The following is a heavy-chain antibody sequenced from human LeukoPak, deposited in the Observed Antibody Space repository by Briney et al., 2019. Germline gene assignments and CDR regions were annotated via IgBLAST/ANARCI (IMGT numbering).Heavy chain of an antibody. V-gene: IGHV3-21*01. CDR2: ISSSGSYK. CDR1: GVAFSSHS. CDR3: ARGMIRGALWCVDF. J-gene: IGHJ4*02. Sequence: PGGSLRLSCAASGVAFSSHSMHWIRQAPGQGLEWVSSISSSGSYKYCADSLKGRSTISTDNADNSVFLQLNSLTAEDTAVYYCARGMIRGALWCVDFWGLGSLVTVSS. D-gene: IGHD4/OR15-4a*01.